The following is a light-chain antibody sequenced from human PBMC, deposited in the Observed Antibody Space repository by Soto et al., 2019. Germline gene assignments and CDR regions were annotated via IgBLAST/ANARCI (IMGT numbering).Light chain of an antibody. J-gene: IGLJ3*02. CDR3: QSYDSSLSGGV. V-gene: IGLV1-40*01. CDR2: GNN. Sequence: QSVLTQPPSVSGAPGQRVTISCTGSSSNIGTGYAVHWYQQVPGTAPKLLIYGNNYRPSGVPDRFSGSKSGTSASLAITGLQDDDEADYYCQSYDSSLSGGVFGGGTKLTVL. CDR1: SSNIGTGYA.